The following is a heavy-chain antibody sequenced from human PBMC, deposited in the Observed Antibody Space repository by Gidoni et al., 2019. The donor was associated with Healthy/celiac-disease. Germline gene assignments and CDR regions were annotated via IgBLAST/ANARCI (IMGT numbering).Heavy chain of an antibody. CDR1: GLTVRSYG. Sequence: QVQLVESGGGVVPPGRSLSLSCAASGLTVRSYGMHWVRQAPGKGLEWVAVIWYDGSNKYYADSVKGRFTISRDNSKNTLYLQMNSLRAEDTAVYYCARDGSRQWLPGGGDYWGQGTLVTVSS. J-gene: IGHJ4*02. CDR3: ARDGSRQWLPGGGDY. CDR2: IWYDGSNK. V-gene: IGHV3-33*01. D-gene: IGHD6-19*01.